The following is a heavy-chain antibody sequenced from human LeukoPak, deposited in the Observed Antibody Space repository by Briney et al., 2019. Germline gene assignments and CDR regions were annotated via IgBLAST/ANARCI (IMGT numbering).Heavy chain of an antibody. CDR3: AKDLRDNYYYYGTDV. V-gene: IGHV3-23*01. D-gene: IGHD4-17*01. J-gene: IGHJ6*02. CDR1: GFTFSSYA. CDR2: ISGSGGST. Sequence: GGSLRLSCAASGFTFSSYAMSWVRQAPGKGLEWVSAISGSGGSTYYADSVKGRFTISRDNSKNTLYLQMNSLRAEDTAVYYCAKDLRDNYYYYGTDVWGQGTTVTVSS.